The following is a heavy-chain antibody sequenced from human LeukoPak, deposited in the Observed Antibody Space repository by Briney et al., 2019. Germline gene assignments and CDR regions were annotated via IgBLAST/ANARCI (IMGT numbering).Heavy chain of an antibody. V-gene: IGHV3-30*04. J-gene: IGHJ4*02. CDR1: GFTFSSYA. CDR3: ARDRAWNYFDY. CDR2: VSFDGRNK. Sequence: GGSLRLSCVVSGFTFSSYAMHWVRQAPGKGLDWVAVVSFDGRNKYYADSVKGRFTISRDSSGNTLYLQMNSLRVEDTAVYYCARDRAWNYFDYWGQGTLVTVSS. D-gene: IGHD3-3*01.